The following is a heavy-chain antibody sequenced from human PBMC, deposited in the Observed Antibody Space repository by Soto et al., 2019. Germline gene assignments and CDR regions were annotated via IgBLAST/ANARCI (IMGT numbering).Heavy chain of an antibody. CDR1: GCTFSSYG. Sequence: GGSLRLSCAASGCTFSSYGMHWVRQAPGKGLEWVAVISYDGSNKYYADSVKGRFTISRDNSKNTLYLQMNSLRAEDTAVYYCAKEKEKAMVYHYYDSSGYYFDYWGQGTLVTVSS. V-gene: IGHV3-30*18. CDR3: AKEKEKAMVYHYYDSSGYYFDY. D-gene: IGHD3-22*01. J-gene: IGHJ4*02. CDR2: ISYDGSNK.